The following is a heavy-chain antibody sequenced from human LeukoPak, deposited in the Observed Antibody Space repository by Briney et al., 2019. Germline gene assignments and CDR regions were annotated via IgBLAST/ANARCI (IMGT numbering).Heavy chain of an antibody. V-gene: IGHV3-30*18. Sequence: PGGSLRLSCTASGFTLSSFGMHWVRQAPGKGLEWVAVISDDGSNRYYAASVKGRSTISRDNSKNTLFLQMNSLRAEDTAVYYCAKDADTATIIYWYFDLWGRGTLVTVSS. D-gene: IGHD5-18*01. CDR1: GFTLSSFG. J-gene: IGHJ2*01. CDR3: AKDADTATIIYWYFDL. CDR2: ISDDGSNR.